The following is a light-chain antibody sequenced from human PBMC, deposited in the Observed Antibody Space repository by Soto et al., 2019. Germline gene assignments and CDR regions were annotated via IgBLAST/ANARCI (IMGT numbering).Light chain of an antibody. CDR1: QGIGDT. CDR2: DTS. V-gene: IGKV3-15*01. Sequence: EIVMTQSPATLSVSPGERATLSCRASQGIGDTLAWYQQKPGQTPRILIYDTSTRATGVPARFSGSRSGAEFTLTINSLQSEDFGVYYCQRYNNWPLTFGGGTKVEVK. CDR3: QRYNNWPLT. J-gene: IGKJ4*01.